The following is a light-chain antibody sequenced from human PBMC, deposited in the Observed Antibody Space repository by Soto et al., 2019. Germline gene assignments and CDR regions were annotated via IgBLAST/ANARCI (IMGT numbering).Light chain of an antibody. CDR2: GAS. CDR3: QQYHNWPPIT. J-gene: IGKJ5*01. Sequence: EIVMTQSPATLSVSPGERATLSCRAGQSVSSNLAWYQQKPGQAPRLLIYGASTRATGIPARFSGSGSGTEFTLTISSLQSEDFAVYYCQQYHNWPPITFGQGTRLEIK. V-gene: IGKV3-15*01. CDR1: QSVSSN.